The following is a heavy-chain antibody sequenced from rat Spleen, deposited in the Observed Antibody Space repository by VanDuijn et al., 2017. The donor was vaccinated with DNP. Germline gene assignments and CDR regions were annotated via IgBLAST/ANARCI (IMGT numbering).Heavy chain of an antibody. J-gene: IGHJ4*01. V-gene: IGHV5-7*01. CDR3: ARVGDFHDGGDGDVLDA. Sequence: EVQLVESGGGLVQPGRSLKLSCAASGFTFSDYYMAWVRQAPKKGLEWVATIIYDGSRTYYRDSVKGRFMISRDDTKNTLSLQMNSLRSEDTATYYCARVGDFHDGGDGDVLDAWGQGTSVTVSS. CDR1: GFTFSDYY. CDR2: IIYDGSRT. D-gene: IGHD1-12*02.